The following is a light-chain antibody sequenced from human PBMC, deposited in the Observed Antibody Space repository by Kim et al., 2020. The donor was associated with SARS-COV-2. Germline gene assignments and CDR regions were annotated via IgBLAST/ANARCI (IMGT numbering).Light chain of an antibody. CDR1: QNVRNY. Sequence: LSPGERAILSCRASQNVRNYLAWYQQRPGQPPRLLIHEASVRAAGIPARFSASGSGTDFTLTINSLEPEDFAVYYCQQRSDWPPLTFGGGTKLEI. CDR2: EAS. V-gene: IGKV3-11*01. CDR3: QQRSDWPPLT. J-gene: IGKJ4*01.